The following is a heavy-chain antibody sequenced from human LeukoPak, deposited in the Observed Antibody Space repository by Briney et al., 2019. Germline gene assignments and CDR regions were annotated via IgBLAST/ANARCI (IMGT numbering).Heavy chain of an antibody. J-gene: IGHJ4*02. CDR2: INHSGST. CDR1: GGSFSGYY. V-gene: IGHV4-34*01. CDR3: ARLSSGDYDSSFDY. D-gene: IGHD3-22*01. Sequence: SETLSLTCAVYGGSFSGYYWSWIRQPPGKGLEWIGEINHSGSTNYNPSLKSRVTISVDTSKNQFSLKLSSVTAADTAVYYCARLSSGDYDSSFDYWGQGTLVTVSS.